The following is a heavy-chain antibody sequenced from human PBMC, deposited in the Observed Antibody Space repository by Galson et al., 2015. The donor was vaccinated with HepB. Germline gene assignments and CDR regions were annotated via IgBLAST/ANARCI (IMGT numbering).Heavy chain of an antibody. D-gene: IGHD6-13*01. CDR3: AGGRIAEY. J-gene: IGHJ4*02. V-gene: IGHV3-74*01. Sequence: SLRLSCAASGFTFSTYWMHWVRQVPGKGLVWASRINSDGSSASYADSVKGRFTISRDNAKNTLFLQMNSLRAEDTAVYYCAGGRIAEYWGQGTLVTVSS. CDR1: GFTFSTYW. CDR2: INSDGSSA.